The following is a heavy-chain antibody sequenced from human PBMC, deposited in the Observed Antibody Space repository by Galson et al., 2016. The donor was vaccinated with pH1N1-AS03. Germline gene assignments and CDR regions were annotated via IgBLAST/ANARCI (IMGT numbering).Heavy chain of an antibody. D-gene: IGHD5-12*01. CDR3: ARDRGSGYDLFDYYYGMDV. J-gene: IGHJ6*02. CDR2: INAGNGNT. Sequence: SCKASGYTFTSYAMHWVRQAPGQRLEWMGWINAGNGNTKYPQKFQGRVTITRDTSASTAYMELSSLRSEDTAVYYCARDRGSGYDLFDYYYGMDVWGQGTTVIVSS. V-gene: IGHV1-3*01. CDR1: GYTFTSYA.